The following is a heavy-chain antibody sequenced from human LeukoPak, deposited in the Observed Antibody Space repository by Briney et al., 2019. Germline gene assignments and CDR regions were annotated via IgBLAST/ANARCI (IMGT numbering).Heavy chain of an antibody. CDR2: ISSSSSYI. CDR1: GFTFSSYS. V-gene: IGHV3-21*01. CDR3: ARDFFWGGSGSYYNWGIDY. Sequence: GGSLRLSCAASGFTFSSYSMNWVRQAPGKGLEWVSSISSSSSYIYYADSVKGRFTISRDNAKNSLYLQMNSLRAEDTAVYYCARDFFWGGSGSYYNWGIDYWGQGTLVTVSS. J-gene: IGHJ4*02. D-gene: IGHD3-10*01.